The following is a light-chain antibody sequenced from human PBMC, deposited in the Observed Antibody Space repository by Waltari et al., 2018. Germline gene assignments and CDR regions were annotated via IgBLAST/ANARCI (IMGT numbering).Light chain of an antibody. V-gene: IGLV2-11*01. Sequence: QSALTQPRPVSGSPGQPVTISCPGTSRDVGGYNYVSWYQQHPGKAPKLMIYDVSKRPSGVPDRFSGSKSGNTASLTISGLQAEDEADYYCCSYAGSYTWVFGGGTKLTVL. CDR1: SRDVGGYNY. CDR2: DVS. CDR3: CSYAGSYTWV. J-gene: IGLJ3*02.